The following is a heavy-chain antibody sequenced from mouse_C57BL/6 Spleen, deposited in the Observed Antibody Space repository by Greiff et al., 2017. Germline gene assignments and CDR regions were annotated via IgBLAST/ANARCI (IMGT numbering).Heavy chain of an antibody. CDR3: TAISAVASYYFDY. D-gene: IGHD1-1*01. Sequence: EVQLQQSGAELVRPGASVKLSCTASGFNIKDDYMHWVKQRPDQGLDWIGWIDPENGDTESASKFQGRATITADTSSNAAYLQRSSLTSEATAVYYCTAISAVASYYFDYWGQGTTLTVSS. CDR1: GFNIKDDY. V-gene: IGHV14-4*01. CDR2: IDPENGDT. J-gene: IGHJ2*01.